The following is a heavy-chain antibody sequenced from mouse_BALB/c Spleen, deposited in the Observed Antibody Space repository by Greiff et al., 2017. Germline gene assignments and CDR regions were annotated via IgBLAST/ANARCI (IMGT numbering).Heavy chain of an antibody. V-gene: IGHV2-9*02. CDR3: ARDQNWVPYAMDY. CDR2: IWAGGST. J-gene: IGHJ4*01. D-gene: IGHD4-1*01. Sequence: VQLQQSGPGLVAPSQSLSITCTVSGFSLTSYGVHWVRQPPGKGLEWLGVIWAGGSTNYNSALMSRLSISKDNSKSQVFLKMNSLQTDDTAMYYCARDQNWVPYAMDYWGQGTSVTVSS. CDR1: GFSLTSYG.